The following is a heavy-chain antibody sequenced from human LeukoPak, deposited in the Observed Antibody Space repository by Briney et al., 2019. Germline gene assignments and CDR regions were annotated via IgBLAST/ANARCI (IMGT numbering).Heavy chain of an antibody. CDR1: GFTFSSYA. V-gene: IGHV3-23*01. Sequence: GRSLRLSCAASGFTFSSYAMSWVRQAPGKGLEWVSAISGSGGSTYYADSVKGRFTISRDNSKNTLYLQMNSLRAEDTAVYYCAKDLGSSTALFDYWGQGTLVTVSS. J-gene: IGHJ4*02. CDR2: ISGSGGST. CDR3: AKDLGSSTALFDY. D-gene: IGHD1-1*01.